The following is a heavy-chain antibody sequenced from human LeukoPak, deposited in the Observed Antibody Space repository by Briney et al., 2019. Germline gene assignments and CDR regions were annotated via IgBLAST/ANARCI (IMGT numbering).Heavy chain of an antibody. Sequence: ASVKVSCTASAYTFTNYAIAWVRQAPGQGLEWMGWISAHNGNTNYAQKLQGRVTMTTDTSTSTAYMELRSLASGDTAVYYCARGGYFDHWGQGTLVTVSS. V-gene: IGHV1-18*01. D-gene: IGHD2-15*01. CDR3: ARGGYFDH. J-gene: IGHJ4*02. CDR2: ISAHNGNT. CDR1: AYTFTNYA.